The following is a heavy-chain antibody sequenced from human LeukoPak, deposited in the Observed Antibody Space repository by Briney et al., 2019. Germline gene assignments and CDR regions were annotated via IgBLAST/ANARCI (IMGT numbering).Heavy chain of an antibody. CDR3: ARGNYYDSSGYKTG. Sequence: GGSLRLSCTASGFTFSTYSMNWVRQAPGRGVEWVSYISGSSSSSDGGAKRYADSVKGRFTISRDNDKNSLYLQMNSLRDEDTAVYYCARGNYYDSSGYKTGRGQGTVLTVSS. J-gene: IGHJ4*02. D-gene: IGHD3-22*01. V-gene: IGHV3-48*02. CDR2: ISGSSSSSDGGAK. CDR1: GFTFSTYS.